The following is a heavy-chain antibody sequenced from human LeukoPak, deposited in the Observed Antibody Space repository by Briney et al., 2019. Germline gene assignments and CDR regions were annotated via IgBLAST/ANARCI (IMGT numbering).Heavy chain of an antibody. CDR3: AKDLTTVTLFTLDY. V-gene: IGHV3-53*01. CDR2: IYRGGAT. D-gene: IGHD4-17*01. CDR1: GFTVSSNY. J-gene: IGHJ4*02. Sequence: GGSLRLSCAASGFTVSSNYMNWVRQAPGKGLEWISVIYRGGATYYADSVKGRFTISRDNSKNTLYLQMNSLRAEDTAVYYCAKDLTTVTLFTLDYWGQGTLVTVSS.